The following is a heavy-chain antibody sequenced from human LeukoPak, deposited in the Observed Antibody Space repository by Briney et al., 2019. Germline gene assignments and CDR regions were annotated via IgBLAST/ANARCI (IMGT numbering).Heavy chain of an antibody. CDR1: GFTFSSYG. Sequence: PGGSLRLSCAASGFTFSSYGMHWVRQAPGKGLDWVAFIRYDGSEKDYGDSVKGRFTISRDNSKNTVYLEMNSLRAEDTAVYCCAKDLTYDTTGFDYWGQGTLVTVSS. J-gene: IGHJ4*02. CDR2: IRYDGSEK. CDR3: AKDLTYDTTGFDY. V-gene: IGHV3-30*02. D-gene: IGHD3-22*01.